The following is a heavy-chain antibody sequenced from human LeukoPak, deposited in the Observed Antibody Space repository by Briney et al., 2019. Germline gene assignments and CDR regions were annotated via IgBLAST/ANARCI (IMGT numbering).Heavy chain of an antibody. D-gene: IGHD3-22*01. V-gene: IGHV2-5*02. Sequence: SGPTLVKPTQTLTLTCTFSGFSLSTSGVGVGWIRQAPGKALEWLALIYWDDDKRYSPSLKNRLTITKDTTKNQVVLTMTNMDPVDTGTYYCAHRGRSGYRFDPWGQGTLVTVSS. CDR3: AHRGRSGYRFDP. CDR2: IYWDDDK. J-gene: IGHJ5*02. CDR1: GFSLSTSGVG.